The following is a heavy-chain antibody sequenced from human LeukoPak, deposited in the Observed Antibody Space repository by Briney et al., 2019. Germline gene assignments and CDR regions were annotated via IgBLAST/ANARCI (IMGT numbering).Heavy chain of an antibody. Sequence: PGGSLRLPCAASGFTFSSYGMHWVRQAPGKGLEWVAFIRSDGTNKYYRDFVEGRFTVSRDNSKNTPFLQMNSLRPEDTAIYYCAKDPSNASRTLDIWGQGTLVTVSS. J-gene: IGHJ3*02. CDR2: IRSDGTNK. D-gene: IGHD3-16*01. V-gene: IGHV3-30*02. CDR1: GFTFSSYG. CDR3: AKDPSNASRTLDI.